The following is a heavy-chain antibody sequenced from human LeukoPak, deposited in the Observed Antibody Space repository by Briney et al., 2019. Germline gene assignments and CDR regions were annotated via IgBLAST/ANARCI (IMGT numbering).Heavy chain of an antibody. D-gene: IGHD4-17*01. CDR1: EFTFSDYY. J-gene: IGHJ4*02. CDR3: AKTDYGDYGGPTYYFDY. CDR2: ISSTSSTR. Sequence: PGGSLRLSCAASEFTFSDYYMSWVRQAPGKGLAWVSYISSTSSTRYYADSVKGRFTISRDNAKNSLYLQMNSLRVEDTAVYYCAKTDYGDYGGPTYYFDYWGQGTLVTVSS. V-gene: IGHV3-11*04.